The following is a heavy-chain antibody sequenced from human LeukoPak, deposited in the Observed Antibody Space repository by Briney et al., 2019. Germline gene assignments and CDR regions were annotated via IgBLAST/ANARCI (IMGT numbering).Heavy chain of an antibody. V-gene: IGHV1-69*04. Sequence: GASVKVSCKASGYTFTSYGISWVRQAPGQGLEWMGRIIPILGIANYAQKFQGRVTITADKSTSTAYMELSSLRSEDTAVYYCAREYYYGSGGFDYWGQGTLVTVSS. CDR3: AREYYYGSGGFDY. CDR1: GYTFTSYG. D-gene: IGHD3-10*01. J-gene: IGHJ4*02. CDR2: IIPILGIA.